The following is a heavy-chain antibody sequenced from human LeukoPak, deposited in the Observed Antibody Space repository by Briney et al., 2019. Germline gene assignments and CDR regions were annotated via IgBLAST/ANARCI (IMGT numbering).Heavy chain of an antibody. V-gene: IGHV4-39*01. Sequence: SETLSLTCTASGGSIISNSYYWGWIRQPPGKGLEWIGSISYSGSTYYNSSLKSRVTISVDMSKNQFSLTLSSVTAADTAVYYCARVVQQLANNWFDPWGQGTLVTVSS. CDR3: ARVVQQLANNWFDP. CDR2: ISYSGST. D-gene: IGHD6-13*01. CDR1: GGSIISNSYY. J-gene: IGHJ5*02.